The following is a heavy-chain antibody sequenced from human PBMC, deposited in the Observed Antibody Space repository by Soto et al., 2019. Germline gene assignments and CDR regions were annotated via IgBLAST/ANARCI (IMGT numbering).Heavy chain of an antibody. CDR3: ARLIFGSPRWLDP. J-gene: IGHJ5*02. D-gene: IGHD3-10*02. CDR1: GGSISSSSYY. V-gene: IGHV4-39*01. Sequence: PSETLSLTCTVSGGSISSSSYYWGWIRQPPGKGLEWIGSIYYSGSTYYNPSLKSRVTISVDTSKNQFSLKLSSVTAADTAVYYCARLIFGSPRWLDPWGQGPLVTVYS. CDR2: IYYSGST.